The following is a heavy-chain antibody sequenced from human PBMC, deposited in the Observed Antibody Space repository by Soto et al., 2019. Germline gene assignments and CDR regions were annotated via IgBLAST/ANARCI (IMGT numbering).Heavy chain of an antibody. CDR2: ISGSGGST. V-gene: IGHV3-23*01. CDR1: GFTFSSYA. CDR3: AKDEGDSSGWGGEYFQH. D-gene: IGHD6-19*01. J-gene: IGHJ1*01. Sequence: GGSLRLSCAASGFTFSSYAMSWVRQAPGKGLEWVSAISGSGGSTYYADSVKGRFTISRDNSKNTLYLQMNSLRAEDTAVYYCAKDEGDSSGWGGEYFQHWGQGTLVTVSS.